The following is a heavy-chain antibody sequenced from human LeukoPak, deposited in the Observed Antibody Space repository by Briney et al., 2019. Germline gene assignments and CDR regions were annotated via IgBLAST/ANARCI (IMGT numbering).Heavy chain of an antibody. CDR3: ARDRGYTYGHPLDY. J-gene: IGHJ4*02. Sequence: GGSLRLSCAASGFTFSSYGMHWVRQAPGKGLEWVALIWHDGSNKYYGDSVKDRFTISRDNSKNTLYLQMDSLRDEDTAVYYCARDRGYTYGHPLDYWGQGTLGTVSS. V-gene: IGHV3-33*08. CDR2: IWHDGSNK. CDR1: GFTFSSYG. D-gene: IGHD5-18*01.